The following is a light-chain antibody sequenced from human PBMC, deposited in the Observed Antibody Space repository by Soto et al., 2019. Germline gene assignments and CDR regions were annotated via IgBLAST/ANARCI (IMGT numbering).Light chain of an antibody. CDR1: QTVRNN. CDR3: QQYNDWPLT. J-gene: IGKJ1*01. V-gene: IGKV3-15*01. Sequence: EFVLTQSPGTPSLSPGERATLSCRASQTVRNNYLAWYQQKPGQAPSLLIYGAFTRATGIPARFSGTGSGTEFTLTISSLQSEDFALYYCQQYNDWPLTFGQGTKVDIK. CDR2: GAF.